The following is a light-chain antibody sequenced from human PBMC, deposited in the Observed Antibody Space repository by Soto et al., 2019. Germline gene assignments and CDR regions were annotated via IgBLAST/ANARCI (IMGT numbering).Light chain of an antibody. J-gene: IGLJ7*01. CDR3: CSYAGSSTFAV. CDR2: EGS. CDR1: SSDVGSYNI. Sequence: QSVLTQPASVSGSPGQSITIYCTGTSSDVGSYNIVSWYQQHPGKAPKLMIYEGSKRPSGVSNRFSGSKSGNTASLTISGLQAEDEADYYCCSYAGSSTFAVFGGGTQLTVL. V-gene: IGLV2-23*03.